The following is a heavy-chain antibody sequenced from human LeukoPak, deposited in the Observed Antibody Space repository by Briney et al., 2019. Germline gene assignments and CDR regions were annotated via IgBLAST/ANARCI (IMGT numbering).Heavy chain of an antibody. Sequence: GASVKVSCKASGYTFTGYYMHWVRQATGQGLEWMGWMNPNSGNTGYAQKFQDRVTMTRDTPISTAYMELSGLTSEDTAIYFCARRGWVRGYSRSLFGYWGQGSLVTVSS. J-gene: IGHJ4*02. CDR3: ARRGWVRGYSRSLFGY. CDR1: GYTFTGYY. D-gene: IGHD5-12*01. V-gene: IGHV1-8*02. CDR2: MNPNSGNT.